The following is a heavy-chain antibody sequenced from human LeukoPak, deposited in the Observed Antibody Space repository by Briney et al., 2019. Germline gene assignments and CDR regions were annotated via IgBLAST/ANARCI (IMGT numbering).Heavy chain of an antibody. V-gene: IGHV4-4*07. CDR2: IHTNGTT. CDR1: GGSITFYY. CDR3: ASSSWKKTFDY. J-gene: IGHJ4*02. D-gene: IGHD1-1*01. Sequence: SETLSLTCSVSGGSITFYYWNWIRKPAGKGLEWIGRIHTNGTTNYDPSLKSRVTMSIDTSQKKFSLNLTSVTAADTAVYYCASSSWKKTFDYWGQGALVTVSS.